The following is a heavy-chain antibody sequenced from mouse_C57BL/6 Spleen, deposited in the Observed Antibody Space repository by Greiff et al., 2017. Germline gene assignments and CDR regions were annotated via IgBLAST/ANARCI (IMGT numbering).Heavy chain of an antibody. Sequence: EVKLMESEGGLVQPGSSMKLSCTASGFTFSDYYMAWVRQVPEKGLEWVANINYDGSSTYYLDSLKSRFIISRDNAKNILYLQMSSLKSEDTATYYCARVHYYGSSSFDYWGQGTTLTVSS. J-gene: IGHJ2*01. V-gene: IGHV5-16*01. CDR1: GFTFSDYY. CDR3: ARVHYYGSSSFDY. D-gene: IGHD1-1*01. CDR2: INYDGSST.